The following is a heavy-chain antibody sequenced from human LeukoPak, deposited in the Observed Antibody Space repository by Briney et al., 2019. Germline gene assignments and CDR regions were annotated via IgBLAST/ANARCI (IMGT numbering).Heavy chain of an antibody. D-gene: IGHD3-22*01. J-gene: IGHJ4*02. CDR3: ARGILRDYYDSSGFYHRGGVGY. CDR1: GGSVSTGSYY. V-gene: IGHV4-61*02. Sequence: SETLSLTCTVSGGSVSTGSYYWSWIRQPAGRGLEWIGRIHTSGTMNYNASLKSRVRISVETSKNQFSLRLSSVTAADTAVYFCARGILRDYYDSSGFYHRGGVGYWGQGTLVTVSS. CDR2: IHTSGTM.